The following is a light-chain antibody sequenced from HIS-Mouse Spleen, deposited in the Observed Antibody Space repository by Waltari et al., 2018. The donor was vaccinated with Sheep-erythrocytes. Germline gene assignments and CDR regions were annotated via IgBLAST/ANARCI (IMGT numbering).Light chain of an antibody. CDR1: QGISSY. Sequence: AIRMTQSPSSFSASTGDRVTLTCRASQGISSYLAWYQQKPGKAPKLLIYAASTLQSGVPSRFSGSGSGTDFTLTISCLQSEDFATYYCQQYYSYLTFGPGTKVDIK. CDR3: QQYYSYLT. J-gene: IGKJ3*01. CDR2: AAS. V-gene: IGKV1-8*01.